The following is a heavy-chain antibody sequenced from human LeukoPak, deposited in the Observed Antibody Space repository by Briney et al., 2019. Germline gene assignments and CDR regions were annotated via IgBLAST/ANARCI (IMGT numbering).Heavy chain of an antibody. CDR2: IRYDGSNK. CDR3: AKDNGDSSGYSFLFDY. Sequence: GGSLRLSCAASGFTFSSYGMHWVRQAPGKGLEWVAFIRYDGSNKYYADSVKGRFTISRDNSKNTLYLQMNSLRAEDTAVYYCAKDNGDSSGYSFLFDYWGQGTLVTVSS. J-gene: IGHJ4*02. V-gene: IGHV3-30*02. D-gene: IGHD3-22*01. CDR1: GFTFSSYG.